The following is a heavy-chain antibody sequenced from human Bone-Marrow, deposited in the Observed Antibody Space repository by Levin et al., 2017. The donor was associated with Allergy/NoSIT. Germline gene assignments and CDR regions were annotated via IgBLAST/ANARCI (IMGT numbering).Heavy chain of an antibody. D-gene: IGHD2/OR15-2a*01. CDR1: GFTFDEYA. J-gene: IGHJ5*02. CDR2: LRSKAYGGAP. CDR3: TRVPYCDSSSCYGGFDP. Sequence: GGSLRLSCTASGFTFDEYAMNWVRQAPGKGLEWLGFLRSKAYGGAPEYAPSVKGRFTISTDDPKTIAYLQVNSLKNDDTAGYYCTRVPYCDSSSCYGGFDPWGQGTLVTVSS. V-gene: IGHV3-49*04.